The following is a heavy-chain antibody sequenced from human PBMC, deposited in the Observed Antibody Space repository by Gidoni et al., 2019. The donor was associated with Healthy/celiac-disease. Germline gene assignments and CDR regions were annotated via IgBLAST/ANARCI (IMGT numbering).Heavy chain of an antibody. J-gene: IGHJ4*02. CDR3: ARDRLGQQLDY. V-gene: IGHV3-33*01. Sequence: QVQLVESGGGVVQPGRSLRLSCAASGFTFSSYGMHWVSQAPGKGLEWVAVIWYDGSNKYYADSVKGRFTISRDNSKNTLYLQMNSLRAEDTAVYYCARDRLGQQLDYWGQGTLVTVSS. CDR2: IWYDGSNK. D-gene: IGHD6-13*01. CDR1: GFTFSSYG.